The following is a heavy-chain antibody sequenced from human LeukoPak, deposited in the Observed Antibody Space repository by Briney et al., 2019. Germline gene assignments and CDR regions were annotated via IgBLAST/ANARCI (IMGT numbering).Heavy chain of an antibody. J-gene: IGHJ6*03. CDR3: ATSGGDYYYYSLDV. V-gene: IGHV4-39*07. CDR1: GDSISSSSYY. D-gene: IGHD3-10*01. CDR2: IYYTGST. Sequence: SETLSLTCTVSGDSISSSSYYWGWVRQPPGRGLEWIGSIYYTGSTTYNPSLKSRVTISVDTSKNQFSLRLSSLTAADTAVYYCATSGGDYYYYSLDVWGKGTPVTISS.